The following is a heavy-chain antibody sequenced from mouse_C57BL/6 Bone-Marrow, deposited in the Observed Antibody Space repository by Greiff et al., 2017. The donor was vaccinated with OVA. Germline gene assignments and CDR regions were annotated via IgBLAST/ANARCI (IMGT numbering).Heavy chain of an antibody. V-gene: IGHV1-74*01. CDR1: GYTFTSYW. CDR2: IHPSDSDT. Sequence: QVQLQQPGAELVKPGASVKVSCKASGYTFTSYWMHWVKQRPGQGLEWIGRIHPSDSDTNYSQKFKGKATLTVDKSSSTAYIQLSSLTSEDSAVYYCAISYSNYAMDYWGQGTSVTVSS. CDR3: AISYSNYAMDY. D-gene: IGHD2-5*01. J-gene: IGHJ4*01.